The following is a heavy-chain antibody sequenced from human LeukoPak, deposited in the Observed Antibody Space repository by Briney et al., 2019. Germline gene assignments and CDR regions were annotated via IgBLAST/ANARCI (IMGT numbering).Heavy chain of an antibody. Sequence: GGSLRLSCAASGFTFSSYAMSWVRQAPGKGLEWVSAISGSGGSTYYADSVKGRFTISRDNSENTLYLQMNSLRAEDTAVYYCAKDRLRLWFGEYPDYWGQGTLVTVSS. J-gene: IGHJ4*02. CDR1: GFTFSSYA. CDR2: ISGSGGST. D-gene: IGHD3-10*01. V-gene: IGHV3-23*01. CDR3: AKDRLRLWFGEYPDY.